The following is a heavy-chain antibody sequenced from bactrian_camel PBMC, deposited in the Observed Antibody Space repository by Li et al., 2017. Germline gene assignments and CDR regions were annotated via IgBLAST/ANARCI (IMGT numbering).Heavy chain of an antibody. V-gene: IGHV3S1*01. CDR3: AADPLGGNCLGAPSAVADFGY. CDR2: TNTGGGDAT. CDR1: GYIYSSHC. J-gene: IGHJ6*01. Sequence: HVQLVESGGDLVQPGGSLRLSCVASGYIYSSHCIGWFRQAPEKEREGAAATNTGGGDATYYAASVKGRFRISRDNAKNTVYLQMNNLKPEDTAMYFCAADPLGGNCLGAPSAVADFGYRGQGTQVTVS. D-gene: IGHD5*01.